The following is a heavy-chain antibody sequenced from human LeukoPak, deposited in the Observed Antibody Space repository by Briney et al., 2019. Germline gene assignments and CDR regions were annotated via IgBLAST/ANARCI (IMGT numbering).Heavy chain of an antibody. D-gene: IGHD3-9*01. CDR1: GGTFSSYA. J-gene: IGHJ4*02. V-gene: IGHV1-69*13. CDR2: IIPIFGTA. Sequence: SVKVSCKASGGTFSSYAISWVRQAPGQGLEWMGGIIPIFGTANYAQKFQGRVTITADESTSTAYMKLSSLRSEDTAVYYCARGLRNYDILTGYHYYFDYWGQGTLVTVSS. CDR3: ARGLRNYDILTGYHYYFDY.